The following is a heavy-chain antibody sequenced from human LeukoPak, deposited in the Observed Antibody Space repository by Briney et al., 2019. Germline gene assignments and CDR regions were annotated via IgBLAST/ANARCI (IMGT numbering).Heavy chain of an antibody. Sequence: GGSLRLSCAASGFTFSSYAMSWVRQAPGKGLEGVSTMTGSGGSTNYEDSVKGRFTISRDNSKNTLYLQMSSLRAEDTAVYYCAKGRSSWSEFDYWGQGTLVTVSS. V-gene: IGHV3-23*01. CDR2: MTGSGGST. CDR3: AKGRSSWSEFDY. D-gene: IGHD6-13*01. J-gene: IGHJ4*02. CDR1: GFTFSSYA.